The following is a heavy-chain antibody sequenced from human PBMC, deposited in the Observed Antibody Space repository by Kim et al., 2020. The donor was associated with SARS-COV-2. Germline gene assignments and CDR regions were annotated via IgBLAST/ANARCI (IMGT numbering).Heavy chain of an antibody. CDR2: ISTTSIT. D-gene: IGHD6-19*01. CDR1: GFTFSSSN. V-gene: IGHV3-48*02. CDR3: ARDWQWQRDY. J-gene: IGHJ4*02. Sequence: GGSLRLSCVASGFTFSSSNMNWVRQAPGKGLEWVSHISTTSITYYADSVKGRFTISRDHARNSVYLQMYSLRDEDTAVYYCARDWQWQRDYWGQGALVPVPS.